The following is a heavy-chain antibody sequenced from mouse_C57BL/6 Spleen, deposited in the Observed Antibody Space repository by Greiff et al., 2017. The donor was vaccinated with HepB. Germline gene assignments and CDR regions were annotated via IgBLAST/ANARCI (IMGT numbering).Heavy chain of an antibody. CDR1: GYSITSGYY. CDR2: ISYDGSN. D-gene: IGHD4-1*01. Sequence: DVHLVESGPGLVKPSQSLSLTCSVTGYSITSGYYWNWIRQFPGNKLEWMGYISYDGSNNYNPSLKNRISITRDTSKNQFFLKLNSVTTEDTATYYCARAPPLLTGIDYWGQGTTLTVSS. CDR3: ARAPPLLTGIDY. V-gene: IGHV3-6*01. J-gene: IGHJ2*01.